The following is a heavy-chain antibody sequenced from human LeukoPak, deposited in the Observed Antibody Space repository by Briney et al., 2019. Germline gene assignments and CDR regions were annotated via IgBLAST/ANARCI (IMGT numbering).Heavy chain of an antibody. D-gene: IGHD6-6*01. V-gene: IGHV5-51*01. Sequence: GESLKISCKASGYTFSDLWIGWVRQMPGKGLEWMGIIFPADSDIRYSPSFVGQVTMSVDKSTNTAFLQWSSLKASDTAMYYCARLNSSSWAGWGQGTLVTVSS. CDR1: GYTFSDLW. J-gene: IGHJ4*02. CDR3: ARLNSSSWAG. CDR2: IFPADSDI.